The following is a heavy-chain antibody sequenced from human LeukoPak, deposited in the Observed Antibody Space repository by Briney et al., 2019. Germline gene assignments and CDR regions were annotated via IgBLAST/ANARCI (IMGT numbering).Heavy chain of an antibody. D-gene: IGHD3-9*01. J-gene: IGHJ4*02. CDR1: GFTFNSYA. CDR2: ISGSGGST. CDR3: AKDPQLRYYFDY. V-gene: IGHV3-23*01. Sequence: GGSLRLSCAASGFTFNSYAMSWVRQAPGKGLEWVSAISGSGGSTYYADSVKGRFTISRDNSKNTLYLQMNSLRAEDTAVYYCAKDPQLRYYFDYWGQGTLVTVSS.